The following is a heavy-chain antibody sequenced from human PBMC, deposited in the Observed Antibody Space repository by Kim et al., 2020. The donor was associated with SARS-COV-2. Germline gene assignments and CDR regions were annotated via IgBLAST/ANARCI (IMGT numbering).Heavy chain of an antibody. J-gene: IGHJ4*02. CDR3: ASIEVQGAFDY. CDR2: I. V-gene: IGHV3-21*01. D-gene: IGHD1-1*01. Sequence: INYADSVKGRFTISRDNAKNSLYLQMNSLRAEDTAVYYCASIEVQGAFDYWGQGTLVTVSS.